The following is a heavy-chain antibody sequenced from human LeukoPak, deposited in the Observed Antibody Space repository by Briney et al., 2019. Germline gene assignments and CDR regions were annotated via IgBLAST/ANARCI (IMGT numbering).Heavy chain of an antibody. D-gene: IGHD6-13*01. CDR3: ARKTGYSSSWFVFRYFDY. Sequence: PSETLSLTCSVSGVSISSGSNYWGWIRQPPGKTLEWIGSIYSSGSTYYNLSLKSRVIILIDTSKNHFSLTLSSVTAADTAVYYCARKTGYSSSWFVFRYFDYWGQGTLVTVSS. V-gene: IGHV4-39*07. CDR2: IYSSGST. J-gene: IGHJ4*02. CDR1: GVSISSGSNY.